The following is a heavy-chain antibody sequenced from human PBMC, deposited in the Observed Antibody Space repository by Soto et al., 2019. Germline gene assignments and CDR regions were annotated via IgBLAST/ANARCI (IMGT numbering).Heavy chain of an antibody. V-gene: IGHV1-8*01. CDR2: MNPNSGNT. CDR1: GYTFTSYD. J-gene: IGHJ5*02. CDR3: ARLFCGADNCYGWFDP. Sequence: ASVKVSCKASGYTFTSYDINWVRQATGQGLEWMGWMNPNSGNTGYAQKFQGRVTMTRNTSISTAYMELSSLRSDDTAVYYCARLFCGADNCYGWFDPWGQGSLVNVSS. D-gene: IGHD2-21*01.